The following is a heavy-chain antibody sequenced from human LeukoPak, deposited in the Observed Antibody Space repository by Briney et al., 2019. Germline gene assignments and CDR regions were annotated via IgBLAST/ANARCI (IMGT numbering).Heavy chain of an antibody. CDR2: TVSEIDGGTT. CDR1: GFTFNYAW. CDR3: TTDEDWNYARKDV. J-gene: IGHJ6*02. Sequence: EGSLRLSCAASGFTFNYAWMSWVRQVPGKGLEWVGQTVSEIDGGTTDYATPVKGRFTISRDDSKSTLYLQMNSLKIEDTAVYYCTTDEDWNYARKDVWGQGATVIVSS. D-gene: IGHD1-7*01. V-gene: IGHV3-15*04.